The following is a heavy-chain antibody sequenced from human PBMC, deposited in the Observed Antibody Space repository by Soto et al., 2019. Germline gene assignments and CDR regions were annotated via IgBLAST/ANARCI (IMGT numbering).Heavy chain of an antibody. D-gene: IGHD1-20*01. CDR1: SGSISVTNVF. J-gene: IGHJ4*02. Sequence: SETLSLTCTVSSGSISVTNVFWGWVRQPPGKGLEWIGNIDYSGTAYFSPSLATRVTFHVDTSKNQFSLTLYSVTAAETAVYYCARITGSHLDYWGQGILVTVSS. CDR2: IDYSGTA. V-gene: IGHV4-39*01. CDR3: ARITGSHLDY.